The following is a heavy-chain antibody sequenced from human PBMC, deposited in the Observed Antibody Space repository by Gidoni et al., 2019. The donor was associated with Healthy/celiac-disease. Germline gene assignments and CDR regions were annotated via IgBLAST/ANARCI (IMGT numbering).Heavy chain of an antibody. J-gene: IGHJ4*02. CDR1: GFTFSIYG. Sequence: QVQLVVSGGGGVQPGRSLRLSGAASGFTFSIYGMPWVRQAPGKGLVGVAVISYDGSNKYYADSVKGRFTISRDNSKNTLYLQMNSLRAEDTAVYYCAKCYSNYDVCNFDYWGQGTLVTVSS. V-gene: IGHV3-30*18. CDR2: ISYDGSNK. D-gene: IGHD4-4*01. CDR3: AKCYSNYDVCNFDY.